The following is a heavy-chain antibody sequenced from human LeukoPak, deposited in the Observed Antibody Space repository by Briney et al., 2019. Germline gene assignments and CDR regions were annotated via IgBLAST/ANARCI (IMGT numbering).Heavy chain of an antibody. Sequence: SVKVSCKASGGTFSSYAISWVRQAPGQGLEWMGRIIPILGIANYAQKFQGRVTITADKSTSTAYMELSSLRSEDTAVYYCARAPATVVTTYYFDDWGQGTLVTVSS. D-gene: IGHD4-23*01. CDR2: IIPILGIA. J-gene: IGHJ4*02. V-gene: IGHV1-69*04. CDR3: ARAPATVVTTYYFDD. CDR1: GGTFSSYA.